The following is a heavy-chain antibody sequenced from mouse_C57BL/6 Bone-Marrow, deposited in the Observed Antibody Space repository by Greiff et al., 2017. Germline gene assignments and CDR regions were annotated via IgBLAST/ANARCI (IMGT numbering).Heavy chain of an antibody. CDR3: ARVRREYYFDY. CDR2: ISSGSSTI. D-gene: IGHD2-14*01. Sequence: EVKLMESGGGLVKPGGSLKLSCAASGFTFSDYGMHWVRQAPEKGLEWVAYISSGSSTIYYADTVKGRFTISRDNAKNTLFLQMTSLRSEDTAMYYCARVRREYYFDYWGQGTTLTVSS. CDR1: GFTFSDYG. J-gene: IGHJ2*01. V-gene: IGHV5-17*01.